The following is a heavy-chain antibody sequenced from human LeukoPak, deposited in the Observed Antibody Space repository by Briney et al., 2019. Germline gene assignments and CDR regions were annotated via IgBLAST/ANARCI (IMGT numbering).Heavy chain of an antibody. D-gene: IGHD3-10*01. Sequence: SVKVSCKASGGTFSSYAISWVRQAPGQGLEWMGGIIPIFGTANYAQKFQGRVTMTRDTSTSTVYMELSSLRSEDTAVYYCARSWRFGELSALEKYNWFDPWGQGTLVTVSS. CDR3: ARSWRFGELSALEKYNWFDP. CDR2: IIPIFGTA. J-gene: IGHJ5*02. CDR1: GGTFSSYA. V-gene: IGHV1-69*05.